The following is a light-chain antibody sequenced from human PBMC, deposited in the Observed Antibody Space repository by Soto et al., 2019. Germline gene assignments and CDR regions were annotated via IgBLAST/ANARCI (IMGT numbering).Light chain of an antibody. V-gene: IGKV4-1*01. Sequence: IEMTQSPDSLAVSLGESATISCWSSQTLLYSSNNKNYLAWYQQKPGQPPKLLISWASTRESGVPDRFSGSGSGTDFTLTISSLQAEDVAVYYCQQYYSTLCTFGQGTKVEIK. CDR3: QQYYSTLCT. J-gene: IGKJ2*02. CDR2: WAS. CDR1: QTLLYSSNNKNY.